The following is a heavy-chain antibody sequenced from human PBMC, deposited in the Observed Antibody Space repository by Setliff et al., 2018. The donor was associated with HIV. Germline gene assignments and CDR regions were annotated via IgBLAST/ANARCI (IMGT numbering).Heavy chain of an antibody. CDR1: GFTFSRYW. Sequence: SLRLSCAASGFTFSRYWMIWVRQAPGKGLEWVANIDLYGSEKNYVDSVEGRFTISRDNARNMLFLQMNSLSAEDTAVYYCARAHDNHDSSGYSHDSWGQGSLVTVSS. V-gene: IGHV3-7*01. J-gene: IGHJ4*02. D-gene: IGHD3-22*01. CDR3: ARAHDNHDSSGYSHDS. CDR2: IDLYGSEK.